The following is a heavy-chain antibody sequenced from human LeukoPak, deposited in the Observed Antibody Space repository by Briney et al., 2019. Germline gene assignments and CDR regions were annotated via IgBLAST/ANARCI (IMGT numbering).Heavy chain of an antibody. D-gene: IGHD3-22*01. V-gene: IGHV1-46*01. CDR3: ARGHYYYDSSGYYYFDY. Sequence: ASVKVSCKASGYTFTSYYMHWVRQAPGLGLEWMGIIYPSGGSTSYAQKFQGRVTMTRDTSTSTVYMELSSLRSEDTAVYYCARGHYYYDSSGYYYFDYWGQGTLVTVSS. J-gene: IGHJ4*02. CDR2: IYPSGGST. CDR1: GYTFTSYY.